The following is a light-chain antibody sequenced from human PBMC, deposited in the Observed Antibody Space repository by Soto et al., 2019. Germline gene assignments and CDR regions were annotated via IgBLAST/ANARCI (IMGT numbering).Light chain of an antibody. CDR2: AAS. Sequence: DLQMTQSPSSLSASVGDTVTITCRASQNIRNFLHWYQQNPGKAPKLLIFAASNLKSGVPSRFTASGSGTDFTLIISGLQPEDLATYYCQQSYSYIRAFGQGTTVEI. J-gene: IGKJ1*01. V-gene: IGKV1-39*01. CDR3: QQSYSYIRA. CDR1: QNIRNF.